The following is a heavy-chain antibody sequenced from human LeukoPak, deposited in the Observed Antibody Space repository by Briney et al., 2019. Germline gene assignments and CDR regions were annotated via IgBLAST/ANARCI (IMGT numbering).Heavy chain of an antibody. V-gene: IGHV1-69*13. D-gene: IGHD6-6*01. CDR3: ARENEYLVGRFDY. CDR2: IIPIFGTA. J-gene: IGHJ4*02. CDR1: GGTFSSYA. Sequence: ASAKVSCKASGGTFSSYAISWVRQAPGQGLEWMGGIIPIFGTANYAQKFQGRVTITADESTSTAYMELSSLRSEDTAVYYCARENEYLVGRFDYWGQGTLVTVSS.